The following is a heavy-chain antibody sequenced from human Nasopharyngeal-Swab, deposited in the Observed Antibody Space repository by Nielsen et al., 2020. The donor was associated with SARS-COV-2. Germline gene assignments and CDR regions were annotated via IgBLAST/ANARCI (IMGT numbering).Heavy chain of an antibody. D-gene: IGHD3-22*01. J-gene: IGHJ4*02. CDR2: IVVGSGNT. CDR3: AASLPYDSSGYYS. V-gene: IGHV1-58*01. Sequence: WVRQAPGQRLEWIGWIVVGSGNTNYAQEFQERVTITRDMSTSTAYMEPSSLRSEDTAVYYCAASLPYDSSGYYSWGQGTLVTVSS.